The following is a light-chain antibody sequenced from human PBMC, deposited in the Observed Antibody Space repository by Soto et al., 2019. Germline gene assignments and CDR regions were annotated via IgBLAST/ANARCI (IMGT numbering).Light chain of an antibody. CDR1: SSDTGDYNY. Sequence: SDVGQAGYGCGSPGQSVTIYCSGTSSDTGDYNYVSWYQQHPGKAPKLMIYEVSKRPSGVPDRFSGSKSGNTASLTVSGLQAEDEADYYCSSYAGSDNYVFGTGTKVTVL. CDR2: EVS. V-gene: IGLV2-8*01. J-gene: IGLJ1*01. CDR3: SSYAGSDNYV.